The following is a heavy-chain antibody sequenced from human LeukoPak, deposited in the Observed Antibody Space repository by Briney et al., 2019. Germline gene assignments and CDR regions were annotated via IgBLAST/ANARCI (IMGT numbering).Heavy chain of an antibody. D-gene: IGHD2-15*01. Sequence: SETLSLTCTVSGGSISSSSYDWGWIRQPTGKGLEGIVSIYYSGSTYYNQARKSRFTISVDTSKNQFSLKLSSVTAADTAVYYCARQDCSGGSCPFDYWGQGTLVTVSS. J-gene: IGHJ4*02. CDR1: GGSISSSSYD. CDR2: IYYSGST. CDR3: ARQDCSGGSCPFDY. V-gene: IGHV4-39*01.